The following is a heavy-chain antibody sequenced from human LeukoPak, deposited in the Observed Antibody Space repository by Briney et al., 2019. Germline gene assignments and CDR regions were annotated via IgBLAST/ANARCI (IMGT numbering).Heavy chain of an antibody. V-gene: IGHV4-61*02. J-gene: IGHJ6*03. Sequence: PSETLSLTCTVSGGSISSSSYYWGWIRQPAGKGLEWIGRIYTSGSTNYNPSLKSRVTISVDTSKNQFSLKLSSVTAADTAVYYCARVVGGNRRGYYYYYMDVWGKGTTVTISS. CDR2: IYTSGST. D-gene: IGHD4-23*01. CDR1: GGSISSSSYY. CDR3: ARVVGGNRRGYYYYYMDV.